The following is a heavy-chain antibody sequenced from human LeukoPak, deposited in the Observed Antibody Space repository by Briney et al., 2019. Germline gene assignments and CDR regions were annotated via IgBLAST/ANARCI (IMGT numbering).Heavy chain of an antibody. CDR2: MNPNSGNT. Sequence: ASVKVSCKASGYTFTSYDINWVRQATGQGLEWMGWMNPNSGNTGYAQKFQGRVTMTRNTSISTAYMELSSLRSEDTAVYYCARGTTYYYDSSGYYYKDYWGQGTLVTVSS. CDR1: GYTFTSYD. CDR3: ARGTTYYYDSSGYYYKDY. J-gene: IGHJ4*02. D-gene: IGHD3-22*01. V-gene: IGHV1-8*01.